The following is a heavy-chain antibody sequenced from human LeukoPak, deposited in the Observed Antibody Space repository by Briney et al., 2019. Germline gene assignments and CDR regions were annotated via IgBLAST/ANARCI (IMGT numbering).Heavy chain of an antibody. CDR3: AKLTTVSLDP. CDR1: GGSISSSSYY. J-gene: IGHJ5*02. Sequence: PSETLSLTCTVSGGSISSSSYYWGWIRQPPGKGLEWIGSIYYSGSTYYNPSLKSRVTISVDTSKNHFSLRLSSVTAADTAVYYCAKLTTVSLDPWGQGTLVTVSS. D-gene: IGHD4-17*01. V-gene: IGHV4-39*07. CDR2: IYYSGST.